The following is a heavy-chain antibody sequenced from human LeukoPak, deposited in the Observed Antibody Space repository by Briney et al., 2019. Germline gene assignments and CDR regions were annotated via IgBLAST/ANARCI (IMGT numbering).Heavy chain of an antibody. CDR2: INHSGST. D-gene: IGHD3-9*01. Sequence: SETLSLTCAVYGGSFSGYYWSWIRQPPGKGLEWIWEINHSGSTNYNPSLKSRVTISVDTSKNQFSLKLSSVTAADTAVYYCARRRIRIAGYRAWFDPWGQGTLVTVSS. V-gene: IGHV4-34*01. CDR1: GGSFSGYY. CDR3: ARRRIRIAGYRAWFDP. J-gene: IGHJ5*02.